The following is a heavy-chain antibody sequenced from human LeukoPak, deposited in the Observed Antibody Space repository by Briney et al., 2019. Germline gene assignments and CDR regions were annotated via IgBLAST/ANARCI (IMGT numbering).Heavy chain of an antibody. CDR1: GYTFTSYG. CDR3: AGRAYCGGDCYFPPDY. J-gene: IGHJ4*02. CDR2: ISAYNGNT. V-gene: IGHV1-18*01. D-gene: IGHD2-21*02. Sequence: GASVKVSCKASGYTFTSYGISWVRQAPGQGLEWMGWISAYNGNTNYAQKLQGRGTMTTDTSTSTAYMELRSLRSDDTAVYYCAGRAYCGGDCYFPPDYWGQGTLVTVSS.